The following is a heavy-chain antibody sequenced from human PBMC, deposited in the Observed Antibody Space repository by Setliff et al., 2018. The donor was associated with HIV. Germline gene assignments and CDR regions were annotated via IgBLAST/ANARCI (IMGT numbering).Heavy chain of an antibody. CDR1: GLSFSRYW. Sequence: GGSLRLSCVASGLSFSRYWMSWVRQAPGKGLEWVANIKGDGSDQYYMDSVKGRFLISRDNAENSLYVQMNSLRAGDTAVYYCARDPHPNGGSEDAFDIWGQGTMVTVSS. CDR2: IKGDGSDQ. V-gene: IGHV3-7*01. D-gene: IGHD7-27*01. J-gene: IGHJ3*02. CDR3: ARDPHPNGGSEDAFDI.